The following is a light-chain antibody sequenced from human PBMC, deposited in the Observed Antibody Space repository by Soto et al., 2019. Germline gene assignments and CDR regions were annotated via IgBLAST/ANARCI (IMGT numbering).Light chain of an antibody. CDR1: QSVSSN. CDR3: XXXXNWPRT. V-gene: IGKV3-15*01. CDR2: GAS. Sequence: EVVMTQSPVTLSVSPGERATLSCRASQSVSSNLAWYQQKPGQAPRLLIYGASTRATGIPARFRCRGSGSEFPHTITSPQSEAFAVXXXXXXXNWPRTFGPGTKVDIK. J-gene: IGKJ3*01.